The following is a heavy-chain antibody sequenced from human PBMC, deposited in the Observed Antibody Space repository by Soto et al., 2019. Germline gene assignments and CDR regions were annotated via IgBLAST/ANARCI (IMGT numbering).Heavy chain of an antibody. V-gene: IGHV5-51*01. CDR2: IYPGDSDT. D-gene: IGHD6-6*01. J-gene: IGHJ4*02. Sequence: PGESLKISCKGSGYSFNDYWIAWVRQMPGKGLEWMGIIYPGDSDTKYYPSFQDQVTISADKSISTVYLQWSSLKASDTAMYYCARDGLSSSSSFDCWGQGTLVTVSS. CDR1: GYSFNDYW. CDR3: ARDGLSSSSSFDC.